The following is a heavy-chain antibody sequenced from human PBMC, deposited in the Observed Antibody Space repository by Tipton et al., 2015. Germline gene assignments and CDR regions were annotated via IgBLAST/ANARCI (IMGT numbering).Heavy chain of an antibody. D-gene: IGHD5-12*01. J-gene: IGHJ4*02. CDR3: ARSGGYGWDH. CDR2: ISASGDTI. V-gene: IGHV3-11*04. CDR1: GFAFTDYY. Sequence: SLRLSCAASGFAFTDYYMSWIRQSPGKGLEWFSSISASGDTIYYADSVKGRFTISRDNAKNSMYLQMNSLRPEDTAVYYCARSGGYGWDHWGQGTLVTVSS.